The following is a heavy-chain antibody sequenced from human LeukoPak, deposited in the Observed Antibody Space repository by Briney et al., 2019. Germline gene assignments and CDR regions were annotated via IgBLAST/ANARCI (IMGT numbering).Heavy chain of an antibody. CDR1: RYSFNSYW. V-gene: IGHV5-51*01. CDR2: IYPGDSDT. J-gene: IGHJ6*03. CDR3: ARLVKTGYYYYYMDV. Sequence: GEYLKISCKGSRYSFNSYWIGWVRQMPGKGLEWMGIIYPGDSDTRYSPSFQGQVTSSADKSISTAYQQWSSLKASDTAMYYCARLVKTGYYYYYMDVWGKGTTVTVSS. D-gene: IGHD2-21*01.